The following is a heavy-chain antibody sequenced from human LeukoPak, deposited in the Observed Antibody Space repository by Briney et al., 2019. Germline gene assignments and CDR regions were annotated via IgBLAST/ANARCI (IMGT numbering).Heavy chain of an antibody. CDR1: GYTVTSNY. D-gene: IGHD2-15*01. Sequence: GASVKVSCKASGYTVTSNYIHWVRQAPGQGLEWMGVINPSGGSTNYAQKFQGRVTMTRDTSISTAYMELSRLRSDDTAVYYCARVGLIGGGWPNFDYWGQGTLVTVSS. CDR2: INPSGGST. CDR3: ARVGLIGGGWPNFDY. V-gene: IGHV1-46*01. J-gene: IGHJ4*02.